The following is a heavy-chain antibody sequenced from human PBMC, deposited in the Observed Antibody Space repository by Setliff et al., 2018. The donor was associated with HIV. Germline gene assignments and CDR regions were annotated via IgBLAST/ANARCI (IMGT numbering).Heavy chain of an antibody. CDR2: INSSGTT. D-gene: IGHD3-22*01. CDR1: GGSFSNFF. Sequence: PSETLSLTCTVSGGSFSNFFWNWIRQPPGKGLEWIGYINSSGTTNYNPSLKSRDNISTDPSKNHFTLRLRSVTAADTAVYYCARLSVVIHDTFDVWGHGTMVTVSS. CDR3: ARLSVVIHDTFDV. J-gene: IGHJ3*01. V-gene: IGHV4-4*09.